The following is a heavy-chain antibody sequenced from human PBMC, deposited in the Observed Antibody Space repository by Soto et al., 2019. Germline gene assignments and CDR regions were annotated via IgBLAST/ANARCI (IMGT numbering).Heavy chain of an antibody. CDR3: PRDGYHCYGLDV. CDR2: ISSSSSYI. CDR1: GFTFSSYS. Sequence: PGGSLRLSCAASGFTFSSYSMNWVRQAPGKGLEWVSSISSSSSYIYYADSVKGRFTISRDNAKNSLYLQMNSLRAEDTAVYYCPRDGYHCYGLDVSGQGTTVPVSS. J-gene: IGHJ6*02. V-gene: IGHV3-21*01.